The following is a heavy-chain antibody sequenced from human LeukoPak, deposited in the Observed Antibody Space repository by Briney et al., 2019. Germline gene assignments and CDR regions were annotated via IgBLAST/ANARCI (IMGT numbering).Heavy chain of an antibody. D-gene: IGHD3-16*01. CDR1: GGSISSGTYY. CDR3: TRGAGWLIDY. Sequence: SQTLSLTCTVSGGSISSGTYYWSWIRQPPGKGLEWIGYFHNSGTSTYNPSLKSRVTISADTSKNQFSLKLNSLTTADTAVYYCTRGAGWLIDYWGQGILVTVSS. CDR2: FHNSGTS. J-gene: IGHJ4*02. V-gene: IGHV4-61*01.